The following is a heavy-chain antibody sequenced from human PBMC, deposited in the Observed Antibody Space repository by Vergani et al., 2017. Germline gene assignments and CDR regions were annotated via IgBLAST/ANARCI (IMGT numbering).Heavy chain of an antibody. Sequence: QVQLQESGPGLVKPSETLTPTCDVSDSSIMTNPYWVWFRQSPGKGLEWIGCIHHSGDTHYNSSLKSRVSISIVSSSKFSLSLTSVTAADTAIYYCARHRGSGGFFPSSYFYGMDVWGHGTTVTVSS. D-gene: IGHD3-10*01. CDR3: ARHRGSGGFFPSSYFYGMDV. CDR2: IHHSGDT. V-gene: IGHV4-38-2*01. CDR1: DSSIMTNPY. J-gene: IGHJ6*02.